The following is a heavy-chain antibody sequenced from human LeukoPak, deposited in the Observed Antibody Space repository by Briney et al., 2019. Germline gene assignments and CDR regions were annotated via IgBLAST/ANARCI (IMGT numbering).Heavy chain of an antibody. CDR1: AFTFSSYW. CDR3: ARDTTIVVVPAAIGDFDY. J-gene: IGHJ4*02. Sequence: PGGSLRLSCAASAFTFSSYWMHWVRQAPGKGLVWVSRINSDGSSTSYADSVKGRFTISRDNAKNTLYLQMNSLRAEDTAVYYCARDTTIVVVPAAIGDFDYWGQGTLVTVSS. V-gene: IGHV3-74*01. CDR2: INSDGSST. D-gene: IGHD2-2*02.